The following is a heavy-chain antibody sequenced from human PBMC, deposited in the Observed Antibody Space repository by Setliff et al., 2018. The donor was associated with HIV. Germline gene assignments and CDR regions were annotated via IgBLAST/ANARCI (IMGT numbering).Heavy chain of an antibody. V-gene: IGHV1-46*01. CDR2: IHPSGGST. Sequence: RASVKVSCKASGYTFTSYYIHWVRQAPGQGLEWMGVIHPSGGSTSSAQSFQDRVTMTRDTSTSTVYMELSSLRSEDTAVYYCARVRYCSGGSCYGEEYWFDPWGQGTLVTVS. CDR3: ARVRYCSGGSCYGEEYWFDP. CDR1: GYTFTSYY. D-gene: IGHD2-15*01. J-gene: IGHJ5*02.